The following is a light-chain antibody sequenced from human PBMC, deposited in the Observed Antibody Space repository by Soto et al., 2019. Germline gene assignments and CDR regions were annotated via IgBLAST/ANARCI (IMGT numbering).Light chain of an antibody. Sequence: DIGMTRSPDSLSVSLGERATINCKSSQSVLYSSNNKNYLAWYQQKPGQPPKLLIYWASTRESGVPDRFSGSGSGTDFTLTISSLQAEDVAVYYCQQYYSTPPLTFGGGTKVEIK. V-gene: IGKV4-1*01. J-gene: IGKJ4*01. CDR3: QQYYSTPPLT. CDR2: WAS. CDR1: QSVLYSSNNKNY.